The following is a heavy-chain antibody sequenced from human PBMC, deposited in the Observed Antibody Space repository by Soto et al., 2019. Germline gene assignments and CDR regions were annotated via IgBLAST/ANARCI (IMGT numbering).Heavy chain of an antibody. CDR2: INHSGST. J-gene: IGHJ4*02. V-gene: IGHV4-34*01. CDR1: GGSFSGYY. Sequence: QVQLQQWGAGLLKPSETLSLTCAVYGGSFSGYYWSWIRQPPGKGLEWIGEINHSGSTNYNPSLKSRVTISVDTSKNQFSLKLSSVTAADTAVYYCARAPVPDYWGQGTLVTVSS. CDR3: ARAPVPDY.